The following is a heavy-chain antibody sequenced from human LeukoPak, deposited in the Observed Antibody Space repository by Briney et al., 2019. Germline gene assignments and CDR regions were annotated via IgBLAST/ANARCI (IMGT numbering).Heavy chain of an antibody. D-gene: IGHD3-10*01. CDR1: GFTVSSNY. J-gene: IGHJ6*03. CDR3: ARGPYASGSYFSGGYYYYMDV. Sequence: GGSLRLSCAASGFTVSSNYMSWVRQAPGKGLEWVSYISNMKGRFTISRDNAKNSLYLQMNSLRAEDTAVYYCARGPYASGSYFSGGYYYYMDVWGKGTTVTISS. V-gene: IGHV3-69-1*02. CDR2: ISN.